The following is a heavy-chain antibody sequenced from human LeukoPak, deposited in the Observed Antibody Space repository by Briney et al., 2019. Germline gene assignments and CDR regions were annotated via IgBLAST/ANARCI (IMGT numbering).Heavy chain of an antibody. V-gene: IGHV4-59*08. J-gene: IGHJ6*02. CDR1: GGPISSYY. D-gene: IGHD2-15*01. CDR3: AAQDGYGMDV. Sequence: ASETPSLTCTVSGGPISSYYWSWIRQPPGKGLEWIGYIYYSGSNNYNPSFKSRVTISVATSKTQFSLKLRSVTAADTAVYYCAAQDGYGMDVWGQGTTVTVSS. CDR2: IYYSGSN.